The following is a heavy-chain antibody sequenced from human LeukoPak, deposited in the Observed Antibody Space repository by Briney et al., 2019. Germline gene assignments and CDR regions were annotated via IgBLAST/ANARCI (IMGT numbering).Heavy chain of an antibody. CDR1: GFTFSSYG. V-gene: IGHV3-23*01. Sequence: GGSLRLSCAASGFTFSSYGMSWVRQAPGKGLEWVSAISGSGGSTYYADSVKGRFTISRDNSKNTLYLQMNSLRAEDTAVYYCAKGIQLWSDFDYWGQGTLVTVSS. CDR3: AKGIQLWSDFDY. CDR2: ISGSGGST. D-gene: IGHD5-18*01. J-gene: IGHJ4*02.